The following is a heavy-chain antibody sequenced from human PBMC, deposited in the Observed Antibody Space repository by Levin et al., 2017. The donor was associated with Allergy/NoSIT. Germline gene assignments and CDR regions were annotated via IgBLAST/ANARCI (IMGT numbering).Heavy chain of an antibody. Sequence: GESLKISCAASGFTFSDYYLSWIRQAPGKGLEWVSYISGSDSNIKYADSVKGRFTISRDNAKSSLYLQMNSLRAEDTAMYYCARRSQLLDDAFDIWGQGTMVTVSS. CDR3: ARRSQLLDDAFDI. J-gene: IGHJ3*02. D-gene: IGHD2-2*01. CDR2: ISGSDSNI. CDR1: GFTFSDYY. V-gene: IGHV3-11*01.